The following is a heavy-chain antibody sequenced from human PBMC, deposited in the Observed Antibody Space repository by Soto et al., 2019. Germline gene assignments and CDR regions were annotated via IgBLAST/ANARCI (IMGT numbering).Heavy chain of an antibody. V-gene: IGHV3-23*01. Sequence: EVQLLESGGGLVQPGGSLRLSCAASGFTFSSYAMSWVRQAPGKGLEWVSAISGSGGSTYYADSVKGRFTISRDNSTNRVYLQMNSLRAEDTAVYYCAKSDLWFGAKGWFDPWGQGTLVTVSS. CDR1: GFTFSSYA. J-gene: IGHJ5*02. CDR2: ISGSGGST. CDR3: AKSDLWFGAKGWFDP. D-gene: IGHD3-10*01.